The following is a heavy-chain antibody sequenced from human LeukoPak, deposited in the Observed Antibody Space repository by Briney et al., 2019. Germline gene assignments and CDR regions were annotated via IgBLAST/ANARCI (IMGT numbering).Heavy chain of an antibody. CDR3: ARVGYSSGWYADY. V-gene: IGHV4-59*01. CDR2: IYYSGST. Sequence: SETLSLACTVSGGSISSYYWSWIRQPPGKGLEWIGYIYYSGSTNYNPSLKSRVTISVDTSKNQFSLKLSSVTAADTAVYYCARVGYSSGWYADYWGQGTLVTVSS. CDR1: GGSISSYY. D-gene: IGHD6-19*01. J-gene: IGHJ4*02.